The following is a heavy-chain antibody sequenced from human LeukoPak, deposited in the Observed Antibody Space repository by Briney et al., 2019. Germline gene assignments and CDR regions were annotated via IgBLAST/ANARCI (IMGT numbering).Heavy chain of an antibody. Sequence: SETLSLTCTVSGGSISSYYWSWIRQPPGKGLEWIGYIYYSGSTNYNPSLKSRVTISVDTSKNQFSLKLSSVTAADTAVYYCARHWYYYDSSGYYYDYWGQGTLVTVSS. CDR1: GGSISSYY. V-gene: IGHV4-59*08. CDR2: IYYSGST. CDR3: ARHWYYYDSSGYYYDY. J-gene: IGHJ4*02. D-gene: IGHD3-22*01.